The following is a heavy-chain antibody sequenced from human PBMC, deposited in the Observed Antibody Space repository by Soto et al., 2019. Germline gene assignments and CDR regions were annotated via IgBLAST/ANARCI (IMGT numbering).Heavy chain of an antibody. Sequence: SGPTLVNPTPTLTLTCTFSGFSLSTSGVGVGWIRQPPGKALEWLALIYWDDDKRYSPSLKSRLTITKDTSKNQVVLTMTNMDPVDTATYYCAHSLDYYCTNGVCYTSHFDYWGQGTLVTVSS. V-gene: IGHV2-5*02. CDR2: IYWDDDK. CDR3: AHSLDYYCTNGVCYTSHFDY. D-gene: IGHD2-8*01. CDR1: GFSLSTSGVG. J-gene: IGHJ4*02.